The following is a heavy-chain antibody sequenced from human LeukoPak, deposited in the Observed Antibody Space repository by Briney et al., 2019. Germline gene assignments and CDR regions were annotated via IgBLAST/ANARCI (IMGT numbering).Heavy chain of an antibody. D-gene: IGHD6-19*01. CDR2: IDPSDSYT. CDR3: ARHLGQWLVRDY. CDR1: GYSFTSYW. V-gene: IGHV5-10-1*01. J-gene: IGHJ4*02. Sequence: GESLRISCKGSGYSFTSYWISWVRQMPGKGLEWRGRIDPSDSYTNYSPSFQGHVTISADKSISTAYLQWSSLKASDTAMYYCARHLGQWLVRDYWRQGTLVTVSS.